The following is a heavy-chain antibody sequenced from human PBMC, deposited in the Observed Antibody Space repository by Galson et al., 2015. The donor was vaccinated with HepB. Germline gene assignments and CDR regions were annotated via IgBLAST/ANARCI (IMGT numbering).Heavy chain of an antibody. D-gene: IGHD3-9*01. CDR3: ARDSRYYDILTAYYAFDI. Sequence: SVKVSCKASGGTFRSYAISWVRQAPGQGLEWMGAIIVTFGTANYAQKFQGRVTITADESTSTAYMELSSLRSEDTAVYYCARDSRYYDILTAYYAFDIWGQGTMVTVSS. J-gene: IGHJ3*02. V-gene: IGHV1-69*13. CDR2: IIVTFGTA. CDR1: GGTFRSYA.